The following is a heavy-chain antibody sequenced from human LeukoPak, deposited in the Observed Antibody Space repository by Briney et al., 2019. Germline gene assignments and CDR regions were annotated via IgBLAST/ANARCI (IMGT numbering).Heavy chain of an antibody. V-gene: IGHV3-30*03. Sequence: GGSLRLSCAASGFTFNSFGMHWVRQAPGKGLEWVAVISFDGSNKYYADSVKGRFTISRGNSKDTLYLQMSSLTIEDTAVYYCRAATRYLDYYYDYWGQGTLVTVPS. D-gene: IGHD3-22*01. CDR3: RAATRYLDYYYDY. CDR1: GFTFNSFG. J-gene: IGHJ4*02. CDR2: ISFDGSNK.